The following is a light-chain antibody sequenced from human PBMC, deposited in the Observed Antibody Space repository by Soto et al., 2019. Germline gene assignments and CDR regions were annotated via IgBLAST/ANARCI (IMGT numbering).Light chain of an antibody. CDR3: QPYGSSPPYT. V-gene: IGKV3-20*01. CDR1: QSVSNNY. J-gene: IGKJ2*01. CDR2: GSS. Sequence: EVVLTQSTGTLSLSPGERATLSCRASQSVSNNYFAWYQQKPGQAPRLLIFGSSDRATGIPDSFSGSGSWTDFTLTISRLEPEDFAVYYCQPYGSSPPYTFGQGTKLEIK.